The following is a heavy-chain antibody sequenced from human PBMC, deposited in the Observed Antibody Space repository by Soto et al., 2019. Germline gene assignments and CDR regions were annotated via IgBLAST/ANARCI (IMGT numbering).Heavy chain of an antibody. J-gene: IGHJ5*02. Sequence: TSETLSLTCAVDSGSLSGYYWSWIRQPPGKGLEWIGEINHSGTTNYNPSLNSRVTISVDTSKNQFSLKLSSVTAADTAVYYCARVSGQLSISSNWFDPWGQGTLVTVSS. CDR2: INHSGTT. CDR1: SGSLSGYY. D-gene: IGHD1-1*01. CDR3: ARVSGQLSISSNWFDP. V-gene: IGHV4-34*01.